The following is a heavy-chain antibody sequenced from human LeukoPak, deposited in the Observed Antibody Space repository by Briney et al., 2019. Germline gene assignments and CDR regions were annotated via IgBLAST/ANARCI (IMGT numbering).Heavy chain of an antibody. J-gene: IGHJ4*02. CDR2: IYSRGST. Sequence: SETLSLTCTVSGGSISNDYWSWIRQAAGKELEWIGRIYSRGSTNYNPSLKSRVTISLDKSKNQFFLKLSSVTAADTAVYYCARGGRTVTTNFDYWGQGTLVTVSS. D-gene: IGHD4-17*01. CDR1: GGSISNDY. V-gene: IGHV4-4*07. CDR3: ARGGRTVTTNFDY.